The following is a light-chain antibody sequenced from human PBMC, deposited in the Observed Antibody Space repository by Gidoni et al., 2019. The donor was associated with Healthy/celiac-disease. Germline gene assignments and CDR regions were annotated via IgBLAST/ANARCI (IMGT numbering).Light chain of an antibody. CDR3: QQSYSTQST. CDR1: QSISSY. J-gene: IGKJ3*01. Sequence: DIQMTQSPSSLSASVGDRVTSTCRASQSISSYLNWYQQKLGKAPKLLIYVASSLQSGVPSRFSGSGSGTDFTLTISSLQPEDFATYYCQQSYSTQSTFGPGTKVDIK. CDR2: VAS. V-gene: IGKV1-39*01.